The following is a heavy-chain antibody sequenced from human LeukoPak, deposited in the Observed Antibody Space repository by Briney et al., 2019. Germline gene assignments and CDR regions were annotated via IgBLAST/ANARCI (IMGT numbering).Heavy chain of an antibody. Sequence: GGSLRLSCAASGFTFSNYWMHWVRQVPGKGLVWVSRIKSDGSSIAYADFVKGRLTISRDNSKNTLYVQMHSLRGEDTAVYYCAKSTIAAVGKDYYYAMDAWGQGTLVTVSS. J-gene: IGHJ6*02. D-gene: IGHD6-13*01. CDR1: GFTFSNYW. CDR2: IKSDGSSI. V-gene: IGHV3-74*03. CDR3: AKSTIAAVGKDYYYAMDA.